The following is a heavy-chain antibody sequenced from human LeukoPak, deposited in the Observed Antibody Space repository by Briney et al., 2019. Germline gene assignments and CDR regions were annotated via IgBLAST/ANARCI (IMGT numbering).Heavy chain of an antibody. D-gene: IGHD3-3*01. Sequence: GRSLRLSCAASGFTFSSYAMHWVRQAPGKGLEWVAVISYDGSNKYYADSVKGRFTISRDNSKNTLYLQMNSLRAEDTAVYYCAREYTIFGVVIVAPFFDYWGQGTLVTVSS. J-gene: IGHJ4*02. CDR1: GFTFSSYA. CDR3: AREYTIFGVVIVAPFFDY. CDR2: ISYDGSNK. V-gene: IGHV3-30-3*01.